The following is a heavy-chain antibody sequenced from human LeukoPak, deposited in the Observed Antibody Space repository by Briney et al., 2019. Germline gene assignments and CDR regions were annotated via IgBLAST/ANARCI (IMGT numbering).Heavy chain of an antibody. J-gene: IGHJ4*02. CDR2: IDRDDDK. D-gene: IGHD5-18*01. Sequence: ESGPTLVNPTQTLTLTCTFSGFSLSSSGMRVSWIRQPPGKALEWLARIDRDDDKFYTTSLKTRLTISKDTSKNQVVLTMTNMDPVDTATYYCARNTDYWGQGTLVTVSS. CDR1: GFSLSSSGMR. V-gene: IGHV2-70*04. CDR3: ARNTDY.